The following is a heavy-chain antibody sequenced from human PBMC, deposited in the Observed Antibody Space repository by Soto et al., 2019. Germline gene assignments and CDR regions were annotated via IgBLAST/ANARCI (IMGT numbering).Heavy chain of an antibody. J-gene: IGHJ2*01. CDR2: ISGSGGST. Sequence: EVQLLESGGGLVQPGGSLRLSCAASGFTFSSYAVSWVRQAPGKGLEWVSAISGSGGSTYYADSVKGRFTISRDNSKNTLYLQMNSLRAEDTAVYYCAKDSDIVVVPAAAGYFDLWGRGTLVTLSS. D-gene: IGHD2-2*01. V-gene: IGHV3-23*01. CDR3: AKDSDIVVVPAAAGYFDL. CDR1: GFTFSSYA.